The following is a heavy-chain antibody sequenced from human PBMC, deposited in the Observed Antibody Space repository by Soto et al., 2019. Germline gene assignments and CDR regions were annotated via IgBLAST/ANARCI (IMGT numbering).Heavy chain of an antibody. Sequence: EVQLLESGGDLVQPGGSLRLSCAASGFSFSTYGMYWVRQAPGKGLDYVSSISGSGDATAYADSVKGRFTVSRDNSQNTLSLQLNSLRAEDTAVYYCAQAMVWGVTAFDYWGQGTLVTVSS. CDR2: ISGSGDAT. J-gene: IGHJ4*02. V-gene: IGHV3-23*01. CDR1: GFSFSTYG. CDR3: AQAMVWGVTAFDY. D-gene: IGHD3-10*01.